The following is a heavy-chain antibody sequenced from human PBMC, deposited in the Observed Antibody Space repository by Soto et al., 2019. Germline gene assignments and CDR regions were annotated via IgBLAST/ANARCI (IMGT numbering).Heavy chain of an antibody. Sequence: ASVKVSCKASGYTFTAYFIHWVRQAPGQGLEWIGIVNPSRGSTNYAQKFQGRVGMTWDTSTRTVYMDLSSLRSDDTAVYYCARAPFSSSSFFFDYWGPGTLVTV. CDR3: ARAPFSSSSFFFDY. V-gene: IGHV1-46*01. CDR2: VNPSRGST. J-gene: IGHJ4*02. D-gene: IGHD6-6*01. CDR1: GYTFTAYF.